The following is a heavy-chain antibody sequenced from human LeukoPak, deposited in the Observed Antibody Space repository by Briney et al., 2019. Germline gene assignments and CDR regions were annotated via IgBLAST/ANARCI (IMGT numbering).Heavy chain of an antibody. V-gene: IGHV5-51*01. CDR1: RYSFPDYW. Sequence: GESLKISCKASRYSFPDYWIGWVRHMPGEGLELMGIIYPRDSDTRYSPSFEGQVTISADKSIRTTYLQWSSLEASDSGMYYCAIAGRNGERHVDYWGQGTMVTVSS. J-gene: IGHJ4*02. CDR2: IYPRDSDT. D-gene: IGHD1-1*01. CDR3: AIAGRNGERHVDY.